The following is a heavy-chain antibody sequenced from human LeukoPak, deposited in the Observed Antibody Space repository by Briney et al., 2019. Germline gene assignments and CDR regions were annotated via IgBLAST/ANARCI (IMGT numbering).Heavy chain of an antibody. CDR3: ARGRPRLTYYYGSGSYLDY. Sequence: SGPGLVKPSQTLSLTCAISWDSVSSNSAAWNWIRQSPSRGLEWLGRTYYRSKWYNDYAVSVKSRITINPDTSKNQLSLQLNSVTPEDTAVYYCARGRPRLTYYYGSGSYLDYWGQGTLVTVSS. D-gene: IGHD3-10*01. CDR2: TYYRSKWYN. CDR1: WDSVSSNSAA. V-gene: IGHV6-1*01. J-gene: IGHJ4*02.